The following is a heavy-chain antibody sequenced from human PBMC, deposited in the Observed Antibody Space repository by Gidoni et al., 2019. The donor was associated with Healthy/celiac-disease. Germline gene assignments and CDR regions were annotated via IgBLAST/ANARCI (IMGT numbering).Heavy chain of an antibody. Sequence: QVQLQESGPGLVKPSETLSLTCTVPAGSISSYSWSWIRQPPGKGLEWIGYIYYSGSTNYNPSLKSRVTRSVDTSKNQFSLKLSSVTAADTAVYYCARAPCADRVGWFDPWGQGTLVTVSS. CDR1: AGSISSYS. V-gene: IGHV4-59*01. CDR3: ARAPCADRVGWFDP. J-gene: IGHJ5*02. CDR2: IYYSGST. D-gene: IGHD2-21*01.